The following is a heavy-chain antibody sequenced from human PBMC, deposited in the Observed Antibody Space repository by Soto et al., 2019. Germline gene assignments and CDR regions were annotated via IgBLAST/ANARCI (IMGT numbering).Heavy chain of an antibody. CDR3: AVRAFSSGWYNFFDY. D-gene: IGHD6-19*01. J-gene: IGHJ4*02. Sequence: SETLSLTCAVYGGSFSGYYWSWIRQPPGKGLEWIGEINHSGSTNYNPSLKSRLTISVDTSKNQFSLKLSSVTAADTAVYYCAVRAFSSGWYNFFDYWGQGTLVTVSS. CDR1: GGSFSGYY. V-gene: IGHV4-34*01. CDR2: INHSGST.